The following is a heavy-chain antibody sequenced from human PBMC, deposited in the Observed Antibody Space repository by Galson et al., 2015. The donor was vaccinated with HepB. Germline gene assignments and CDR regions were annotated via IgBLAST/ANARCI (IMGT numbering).Heavy chain of an antibody. CDR2: INSDGITT. D-gene: IGHD3-10*01. V-gene: IGHV3-43*01. CDR3: AKDVDGGFYYFAMDV. CDR1: GFSFDDYA. J-gene: IGHJ6*02. Sequence: SLRLSCAASGFSFDDYAMHWVRQRPGKGQEWVSLINSDGITTYYADSVKGRFTISRDNNKNSLYLEMTSLRTEDTALYYCAKDVDGGFYYFAMDVWGRGTTVTVSS.